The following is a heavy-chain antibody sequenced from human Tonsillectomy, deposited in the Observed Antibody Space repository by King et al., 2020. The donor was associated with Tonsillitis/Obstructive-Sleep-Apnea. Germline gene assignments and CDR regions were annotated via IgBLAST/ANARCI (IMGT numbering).Heavy chain of an antibody. J-gene: IGHJ5*02. CDR3: AGEQYYDFGSSFQTNLFDP. D-gene: IGHD3-3*01. CDR2: IKQDGSEK. V-gene: IGHV3-7*01. Sequence: QLVQSGGGLVQPGGSLRLSCAASRFTFSSYWMSWVRQAPGKGLEWVANIKQDGSEKYYVDSVKGRFTISRDNAKKSLYLQMNSLRAEDTAVYYCAGEQYYDFGSSFQTNLFDPWGQGTLVTVSS. CDR1: RFTFSSYW.